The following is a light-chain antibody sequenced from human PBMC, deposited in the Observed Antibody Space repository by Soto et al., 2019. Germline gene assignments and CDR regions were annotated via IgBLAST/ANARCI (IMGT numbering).Light chain of an antibody. Sequence: EIVVTQSPATLSVSPGERATLSCRASQSVSSNLAWYQQKPGQAPRLLIYGASTRATGIPARFSGSGSGTEFTLNISSLQSEGFAVYYCQQNNNWPRTFGQATKV. CDR1: QSVSSN. CDR2: GAS. J-gene: IGKJ1*01. V-gene: IGKV3-15*01. CDR3: QQNNNWPRT.